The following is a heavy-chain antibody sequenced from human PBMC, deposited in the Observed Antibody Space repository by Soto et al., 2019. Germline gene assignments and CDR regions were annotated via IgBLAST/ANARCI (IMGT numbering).Heavy chain of an antibody. D-gene: IGHD3-10*01. CDR2: IYPGDSDT. J-gene: IGHJ6*02. V-gene: IGHV5-51*03. Sequence: EVQLVQSGAEVKKPGESLKISCKGSGYSFTSYWIGWVRQMPGKGLECMGIIYPGDSDTRYSPSFQGQVTISADKSINTAYLQWSSLKASDTAMYYCARAMVRGKNYYGMDVWGQGTTVTVSS. CDR3: ARAMVRGKNYYGMDV. CDR1: GYSFTSYW.